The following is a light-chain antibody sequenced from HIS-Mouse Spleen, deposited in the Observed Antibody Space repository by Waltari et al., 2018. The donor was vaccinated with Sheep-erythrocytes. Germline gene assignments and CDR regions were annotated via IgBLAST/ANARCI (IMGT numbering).Light chain of an antibody. J-gene: IGKJ4*01. CDR1: QSVSSSY. CDR3: QQYGSSPLT. Sequence: IVLTPSPGTLPLSPGERATLSCRASQSVSSSYLAWYQQKPGQAPRLLIYGASSRATGIPDRFSGSGSGTDFTLTISRLEPEDFAVYYCQQYGSSPLTFGGGTKVEIK. V-gene: IGKV3-20*01. CDR2: GAS.